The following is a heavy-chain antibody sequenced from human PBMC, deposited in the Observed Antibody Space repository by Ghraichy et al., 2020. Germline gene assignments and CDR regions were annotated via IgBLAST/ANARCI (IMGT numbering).Heavy chain of an antibody. J-gene: IGHJ3*02. CDR3: ARHVYYGGNPIHAFDI. Sequence: GGSPRLSCAASGFTFSDYYMSWIRQAPGKGLEWVSYISSSGSTIYYADSVKGRFTISRDNAKNSLYLQMNSLRAEDTAVYYCARHVYYGGNPIHAFDIWGQGTMVTVSS. CDR2: ISSSGSTI. V-gene: IGHV3-11*01. D-gene: IGHD4-23*01. CDR1: GFTFSDYY.